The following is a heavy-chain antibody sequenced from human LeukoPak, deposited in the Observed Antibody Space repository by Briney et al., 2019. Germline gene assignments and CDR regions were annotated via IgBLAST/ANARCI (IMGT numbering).Heavy chain of an antibody. V-gene: IGHV1-2*04. CDR1: GYTFTGYY. D-gene: IGHD5-18*01. CDR2: INPNSGGT. Sequence: ASVKVSCKASGYTFTGYYMHWVRQAPGQGLEWMGWINPNSGGTNYAQKFQGWVTMTRDTSISTAYMELSRLRSDDTAVYYCARDVSNTAMVDYYYYGMDVWGQGTTVTVSS. CDR3: ARDVSNTAMVDYYYYGMDV. J-gene: IGHJ6*02.